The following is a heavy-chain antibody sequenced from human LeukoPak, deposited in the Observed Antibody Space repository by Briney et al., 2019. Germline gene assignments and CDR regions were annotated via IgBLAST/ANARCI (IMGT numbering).Heavy chain of an antibody. CDR2: INPNSGGT. Sequence: VASVEVSCKASGYTFTGYYMHWVRQAPGQGLEWMGWINPNSGGTNYAQKFQGRVTMTRDTSISTAYMELSRLRSDDTAVYYCARVGCSSTSCYTARPNWFDPWGQGTLVTVSS. CDR3: ARVGCSSTSCYTARPNWFDP. V-gene: IGHV1-2*02. CDR1: GYTFTGYY. J-gene: IGHJ5*02. D-gene: IGHD2-2*02.